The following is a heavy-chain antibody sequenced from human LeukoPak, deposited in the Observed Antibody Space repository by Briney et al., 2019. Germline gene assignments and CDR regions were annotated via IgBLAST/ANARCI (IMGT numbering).Heavy chain of an antibody. Sequence: ASVTVSFTASGGTFTIYAISWVRQAPGQGLEWMGGIIPIFGTANYSQKFQGRVTITADDSTSTAYIELISLSSEGTAVYYCARTHCGIPSCSHDAFDFWGQGTMVTVS. D-gene: IGHD2-2*01. CDR3: ARTHCGIPSCSHDAFDF. V-gene: IGHV1-69*13. CDR1: GGTFTIYA. J-gene: IGHJ3*01. CDR2: IIPIFGTA.